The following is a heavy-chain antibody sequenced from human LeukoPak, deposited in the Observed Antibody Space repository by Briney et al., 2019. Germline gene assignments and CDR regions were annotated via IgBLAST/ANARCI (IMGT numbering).Heavy chain of an antibody. D-gene: IGHD3-10*01. CDR2: ISGDGAVI. CDR3: VRGGSGNYKGYYYYMDV. V-gene: IGHV3-30-3*01. Sequence: GGSLRLSCAASGFTFITDAMHWGRQAPGKGLEWVAVISGDGAVIYYADSVKGRFTISRDNSKNTLYLQMNSLGDDDTAVYYCVRGGSGNYKGYYYYMDVWGTGTTVTVSS. J-gene: IGHJ6*03. CDR1: GFTFITDA.